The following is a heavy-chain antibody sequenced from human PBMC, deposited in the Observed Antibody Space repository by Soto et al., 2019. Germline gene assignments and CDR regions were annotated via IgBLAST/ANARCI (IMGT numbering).Heavy chain of an antibody. J-gene: IGHJ5*02. Sequence: QVQLVQSGAEVKKPGASVKVSCKASGYTFTSYDINWVRQATGQGLEWMGWMNPNSGNTGYAQKFQGRVTMTRNTSISTSYMELSSLRSEDTAVYYCARGGIAARPGYNWFDPWGQGTLVTVSS. CDR1: GYTFTSYD. CDR3: ARGGIAARPGYNWFDP. CDR2: MNPNSGNT. D-gene: IGHD6-6*01. V-gene: IGHV1-8*01.